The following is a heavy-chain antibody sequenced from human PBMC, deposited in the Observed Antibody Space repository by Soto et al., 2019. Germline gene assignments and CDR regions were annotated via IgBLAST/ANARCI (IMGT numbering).Heavy chain of an antibody. J-gene: IGHJ6*02. CDR3: ARVERYCSSTCGDTAYYSYYGLDC. Sequence: DAVPVSCTSSGYTFTSYGISWVRQAPGQGLEWMGWISAYNGNTNYAQKLQGRVTMTTDTSTSTAYMELRSLRSDDTAVYYCARVERYCSSTCGDTAYYSYYGLDCWGQGTTVTVSS. D-gene: IGHD2-2*01. CDR1: GYTFTSYG. CDR2: ISAYNGNT. V-gene: IGHV1-18*01.